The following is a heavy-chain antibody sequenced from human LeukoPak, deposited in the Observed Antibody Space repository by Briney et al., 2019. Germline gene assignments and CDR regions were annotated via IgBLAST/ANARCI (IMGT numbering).Heavy chain of an antibody. V-gene: IGHV4-4*07. CDR3: AREEVAGRHIVY. D-gene: IGHD6-6*01. J-gene: IGHJ4*02. CDR1: SASISSYY. CDR2: IYTSGSI. Sequence: PSETLSLTCTVSSASISSYYCTWIRQPAGKGLEWIGRIYTSGSINYNPSLKSRVTMSVDTSKKQFSLKLNSVTAADTAVYYCAREEVAGRHIVYWGQGTLVTVSS.